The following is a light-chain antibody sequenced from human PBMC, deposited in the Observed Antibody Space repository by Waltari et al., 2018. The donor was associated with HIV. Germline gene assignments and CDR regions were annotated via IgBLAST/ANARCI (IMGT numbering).Light chain of an antibody. CDR3: QSYDSGLRV. V-gene: IGLV1-40*01. CDR1: SSNIGAGSD. Sequence: QSVLTQPPSVSGAPGQRVTISCTGSSSNIGAGSDVHWYQQLPGTAPKLLIYENDSRPSGIPDRCSGSKSGTSASLAITGLQAEDEADYYCQSYDSGLRVFGGGTKLTVL. CDR2: END. J-gene: IGLJ3*02.